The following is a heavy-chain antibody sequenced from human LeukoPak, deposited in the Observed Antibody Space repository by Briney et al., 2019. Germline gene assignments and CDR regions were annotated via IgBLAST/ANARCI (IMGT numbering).Heavy chain of an antibody. CDR2: IYYSGST. D-gene: IGHD6-13*01. J-gene: IGHJ4*02. Sequence: SETLSLTCTVSGGSISSYYWSWIRQPPGKGLEWIGYIYYSGSTNYNPSLKSRVTISVDTSKNQFSLKLSSVTAADTAVYYCGGGGYSSSWYEIYWGQGTLVTVSS. CDR1: GGSISSYY. V-gene: IGHV4-59*01. CDR3: GGGGYSSSWYEIY.